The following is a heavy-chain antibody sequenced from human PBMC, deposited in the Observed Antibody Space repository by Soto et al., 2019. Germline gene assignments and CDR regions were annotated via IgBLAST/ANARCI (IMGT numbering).Heavy chain of an antibody. CDR3: ARGWALG. V-gene: IGHV3-48*01. CDR1: GFTFSTYS. Sequence: EVQLVESGGGLVQPGGSLRLSCAASGFTFSTYSMNWVRQAPGKGLEWVSYISSDTIYYADSVQGRFTISRDNAKNSLYLQMNSLRAEDTAVYYCARGWALGWGQGTLVTVSS. J-gene: IGHJ4*02. D-gene: IGHD1-26*01. CDR2: ISSDTI.